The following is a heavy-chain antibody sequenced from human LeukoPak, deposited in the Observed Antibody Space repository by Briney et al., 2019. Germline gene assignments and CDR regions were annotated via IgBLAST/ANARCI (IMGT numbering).Heavy chain of an antibody. Sequence: GESLKISCKYSGLSFTDYWFAWVRQMPGKGLEWMAIIHPGDPDIRYNPSFRGQVTISADESINTASLQWGFLKASDTAMYYCARVSYCSSTSCYFDYWGQGTLVTVSS. D-gene: IGHD2-2*01. CDR1: GLSFTDYW. V-gene: IGHV5-51*01. J-gene: IGHJ4*02. CDR3: ARVSYCSSTSCYFDY. CDR2: IHPGDPDI.